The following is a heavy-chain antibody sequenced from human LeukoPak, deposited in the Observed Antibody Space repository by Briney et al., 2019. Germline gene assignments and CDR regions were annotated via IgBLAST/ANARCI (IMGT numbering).Heavy chain of an antibody. CDR2: IYYSGNT. D-gene: IGHD1-1*01. CDR3: ARFGTTGTTLDP. V-gene: IGHV4-39*07. J-gene: IGHJ5*02. Sequence: SKTLSLTCTVSGGSISNNNYYWGWIRQPPGKGLEWIGTIYYSGNTYYNPSLKSRVTISVDTSKSQFSLKLSSMTAADTAVYYCARFGTTGTTLDPWGQGTLVAVSS. CDR1: GGSISNNNYY.